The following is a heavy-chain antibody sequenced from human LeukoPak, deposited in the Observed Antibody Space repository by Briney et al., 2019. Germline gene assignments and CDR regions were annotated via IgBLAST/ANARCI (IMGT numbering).Heavy chain of an antibody. CDR1: GFTFSSYA. CDR2: ISTSSGGSTP. Sequence: GGSLRLSCAASGFTFSSYAMSWIRQAPGKGLEWVSYISTSSGGSTPYYADSVKGRFTISRDNAKNSLYLRMNSLRAEDTAVYYCATYYGSGSWGFYYFDYWGQGTLVTVSS. V-gene: IGHV3-11*01. J-gene: IGHJ4*02. D-gene: IGHD3-10*01. CDR3: ATYYGSGSWGFYYFDY.